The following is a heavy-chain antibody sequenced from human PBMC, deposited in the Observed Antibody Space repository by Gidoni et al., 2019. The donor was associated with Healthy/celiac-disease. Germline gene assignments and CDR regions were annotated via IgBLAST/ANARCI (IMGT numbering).Heavy chain of an antibody. V-gene: IGHV3-11*06. CDR1: GFTFSDYY. CDR2: ISSSSSYT. J-gene: IGHJ4*02. Sequence: QVQLVESGGGLVKPGGSLRRSCAACGFTFSDYYMSWTRQAPGKGLGWVAYISSSSSYTNYADSVKGRFTISRDNAKNSLYLQMNSLRAEDTAVYYCARVWYGDYVGFDYWGQGTLVTVSS. D-gene: IGHD4-17*01. CDR3: ARVWYGDYVGFDY.